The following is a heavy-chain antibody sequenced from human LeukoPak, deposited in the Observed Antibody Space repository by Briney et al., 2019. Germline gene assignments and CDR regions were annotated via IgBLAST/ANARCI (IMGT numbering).Heavy chain of an antibody. V-gene: IGHV3-23*01. J-gene: IGHJ4*02. CDR2: IRCSGDTT. Sequence: GGSLRLSCAASGFTFSCYAMSWVRQAPGKGLEWVSAIRCSGDTTYYAGSVKGRVTISRDKSKNTLYLQMNSLRSEDTGVYYCAKEGYGSTWNADFDFWGQGTLVTVYS. CDR3: AKEGYGSTWNADFDF. CDR1: GFTFSCYA. D-gene: IGHD6-13*01.